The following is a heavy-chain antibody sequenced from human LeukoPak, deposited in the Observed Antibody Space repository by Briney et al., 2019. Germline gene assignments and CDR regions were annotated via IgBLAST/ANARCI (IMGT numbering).Heavy chain of an antibody. CDR3: ARGPMSTIFGVANDAFDI. D-gene: IGHD3-3*01. CDR2: INHSGST. V-gene: IGHV4-34*01. Sequence: SETLSLTCAVYGGSFSGYYWSWIHQPPGKGLEWIGEINHSGSTNYNPSLKSRVTISVDTSKNQFSLKLSSVTAADTAVYYCARGPMSTIFGVANDAFDIWGQGTMVTVSS. CDR1: GGSFSGYY. J-gene: IGHJ3*02.